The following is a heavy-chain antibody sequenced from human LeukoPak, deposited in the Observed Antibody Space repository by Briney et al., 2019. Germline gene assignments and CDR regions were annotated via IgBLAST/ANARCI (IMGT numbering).Heavy chain of an antibody. V-gene: IGHV4-59*08. Sequence: SETLSLTCTVSGGSISSYYWSWIRQPPGKGLEWIGYIFYSGSTNYNPSLKSRVTISVDTSKNQFSLKLSSVTAADTAVYYCARLTMVRGVTTLDYWGQGTLVTVSS. CDR2: IFYSGST. J-gene: IGHJ4*02. CDR3: ARLTMVRGVTTLDY. CDR1: GGSISSYY. D-gene: IGHD3-10*01.